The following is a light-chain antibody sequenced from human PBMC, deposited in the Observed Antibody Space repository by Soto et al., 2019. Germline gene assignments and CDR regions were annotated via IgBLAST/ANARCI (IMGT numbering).Light chain of an antibody. V-gene: IGKV3-20*01. CDR2: GAS. J-gene: IGKJ1*01. CDR1: QSVSSSF. Sequence: EIVLTHSPGTLSLSPGERATLSCRASQSVSSSFLAWYQQKPGQAPRLLIYGASSRATGIPDRFSGSGSGTDFTLTISRLEPEEFAVYFCQQYGISPPWTFGQGTKGKSN. CDR3: QQYGISPPWT.